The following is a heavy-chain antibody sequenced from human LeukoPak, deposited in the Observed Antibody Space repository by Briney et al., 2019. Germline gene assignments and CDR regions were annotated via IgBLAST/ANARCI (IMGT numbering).Heavy chain of an antibody. D-gene: IGHD6-19*01. CDR2: INHSGST. J-gene: IGHJ5*02. CDR1: GGSFSGYY. V-gene: IGHV4-34*01. Sequence: SETLSLTCAVYGGSFSGYYWSWIRQPPGKGLEWIGEINHSGSTNYNPPLKSRVTISVDTSKNQFSLKLSSVTAADTAVYYCARGRSRYSSGWYNWFDPWGQGTLVTVSS. CDR3: ARGRSRYSSGWYNWFDP.